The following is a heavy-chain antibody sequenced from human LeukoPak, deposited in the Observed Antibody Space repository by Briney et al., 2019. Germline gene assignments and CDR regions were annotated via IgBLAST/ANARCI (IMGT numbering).Heavy chain of an antibody. CDR3: ARDKLRYWFDP. D-gene: IGHD1-26*01. Sequence: PSQTLSLTCAVSGGSISGGGYSWSWIRQPPGKGLGWIGYIYHSGTTYYNPSLKSRVTISVDRSKNQFSLKLSSVTAADTAVYYCARDKLRYWFDPWGQGTLVTVSS. CDR1: GGSISGGGYS. J-gene: IGHJ5*02. V-gene: IGHV4-30-2*01. CDR2: IYHSGTT.